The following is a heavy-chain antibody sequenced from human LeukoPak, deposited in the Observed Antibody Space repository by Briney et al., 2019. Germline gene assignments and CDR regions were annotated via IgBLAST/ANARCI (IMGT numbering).Heavy chain of an antibody. J-gene: IGHJ1*01. CDR2: IKSDGST. V-gene: IGHV3-74*01. CDR1: GFTFSTYW. Sequence: GGSLRLSCAASGFTFSTYWMHWVRQAPGKGLVWVSRIKSDGSTNYADSVKRRFTIPRDNAKNTVSLQMTSLRPEDTGVYYCARAPSEIGGYYPEYFRHWGQGTLVTVSS. CDR3: ARAPSEIGGYYPEYFRH. D-gene: IGHD3-22*01.